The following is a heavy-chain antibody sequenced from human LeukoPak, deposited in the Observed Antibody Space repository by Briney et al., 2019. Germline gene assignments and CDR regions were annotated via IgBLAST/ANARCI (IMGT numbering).Heavy chain of an antibody. CDR1: GHSVSLNSAA. J-gene: IGHJ4*02. V-gene: IGHV6-1*01. Sequence: SLTLSLIYAISGHSVSLNSAAWNWITQSPSRGLERLGRKYYRYKWYNDYAISVKSRITISPDTSKNQFSLQLNSVTPEDTAVYYCAREVRIQLWADFDYWGQGTLVSVSS. D-gene: IGHD5-18*01. CDR2: KYYRYKWYN. CDR3: AREVRIQLWADFDY.